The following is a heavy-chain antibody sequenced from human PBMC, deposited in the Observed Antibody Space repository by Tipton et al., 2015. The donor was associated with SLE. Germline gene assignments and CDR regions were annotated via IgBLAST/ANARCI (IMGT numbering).Heavy chain of an antibody. D-gene: IGHD2-2*03. J-gene: IGHJ6*02. CDR1: GFIFGSFA. Sequence: SLRLSCAASGFIFGSFAMHWLRQAPGKGLEWVAFISYDGSNKYYADSVKGRFTISRDNSKNPLYLQMNSLRPEDTAVYYCARDGSDGLDVWGQGTTVTVSS. CDR2: ISYDGSNK. V-gene: IGHV3-30-3*01. CDR3: ARDGSDGLDV.